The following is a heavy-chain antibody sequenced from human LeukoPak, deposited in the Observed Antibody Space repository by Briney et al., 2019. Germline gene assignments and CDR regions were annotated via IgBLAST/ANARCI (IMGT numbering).Heavy chain of an antibody. CDR2: ITSDGNNK. Sequence: PGGSLRLSCAASGLTFSNHGMHWVRQAPGKGLEWVAMITSDGNNKYYADSVKGRFTISRDNSKNTLYLQMNSLRAEDTAVYYCARDSLGDPTYYFDYWGQGTLVTVSS. D-gene: IGHD3-10*01. CDR1: GLTFSNHG. V-gene: IGHV3-30*03. J-gene: IGHJ4*02. CDR3: ARDSLGDPTYYFDY.